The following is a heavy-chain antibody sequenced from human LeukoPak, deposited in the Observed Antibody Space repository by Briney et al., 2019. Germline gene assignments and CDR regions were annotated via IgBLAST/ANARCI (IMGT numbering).Heavy chain of an antibody. Sequence: PGGSLRLSCAASGFTFSSFSMNWVRQAPGKGLEWVSAISGSGGSTYYADSVKGRFTISRDNSKNTLYLQMNSLRAEDTAVYYCAKVGSYGPRNFDYWGQGTLVTVSS. CDR1: GFTFSSFS. CDR3: AKVGSYGPRNFDY. D-gene: IGHD5-18*01. V-gene: IGHV3-23*01. CDR2: ISGSGGST. J-gene: IGHJ4*02.